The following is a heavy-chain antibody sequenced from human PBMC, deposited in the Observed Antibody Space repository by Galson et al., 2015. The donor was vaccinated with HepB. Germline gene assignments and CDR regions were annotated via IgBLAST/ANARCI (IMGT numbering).Heavy chain of an antibody. CDR1: GYTFTSYG. Sequence: SGYTFTSYGISWVRQAPGQGLEWMGWISAYNGNTNYAQKLQGRVTMTTDTSTSTAYMELRSLRSDDTAVYYCARGDFDWLLSYGMDVWGQGTTVTVSS. V-gene: IGHV1-18*01. CDR2: ISAYNGNT. J-gene: IGHJ6*02. CDR3: ARGDFDWLLSYGMDV. D-gene: IGHD3-9*01.